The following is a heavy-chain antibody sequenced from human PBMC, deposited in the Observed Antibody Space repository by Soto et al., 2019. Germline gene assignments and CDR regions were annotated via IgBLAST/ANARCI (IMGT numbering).Heavy chain of an antibody. V-gene: IGHV3-48*02. Sequence: GSLRLSFAASGFALRNYSMNWVRQAPGKGLEWISYTGTSRKYTFYADSVRGRFNISRDDARNSVYLQLNSLRDEDTAVYYCVRDSDWAFDIWGQGTMVIVSS. CDR1: GFALRNYS. CDR2: TGTSRKYT. J-gene: IGHJ3*02. CDR3: VRDSDWAFDI. D-gene: IGHD3-9*01.